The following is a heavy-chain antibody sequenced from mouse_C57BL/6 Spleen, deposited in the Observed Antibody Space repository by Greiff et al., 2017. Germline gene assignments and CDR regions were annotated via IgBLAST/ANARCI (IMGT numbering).Heavy chain of an antibody. CDR2: IRLKSDNYAT. CDR3: TASHIGQDYFDG. CDR1: GFTFSNYW. J-gene: IGHJ2*01. D-gene: IGHD3-1*01. Sequence: EVQLVESGGGLVQPGGSMKLSCVASGFTFSNYWMNWVRQSPGKGLEWVAQIRLKSDNYATHYAESVKGRFTISRDDSKSSVYLQMNNLRAEDTGIYYCTASHIGQDYFDGWGQGTTLTVST. V-gene: IGHV6-3*01.